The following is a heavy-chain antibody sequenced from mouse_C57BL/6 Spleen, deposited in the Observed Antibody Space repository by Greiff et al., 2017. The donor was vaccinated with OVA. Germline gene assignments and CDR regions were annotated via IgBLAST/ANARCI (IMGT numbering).Heavy chain of an antibody. J-gene: IGHJ2*01. CDR2: IYPGDGDT. Sequence: VQLQQSGPELVKPGASVKISCKASGYAFSSSWMNWVKQRPGKGLEWIGRIYPGDGDTNYNGKFKGKATLTADKSSSTAYMQLSSLTSEDSAVYFCARNDGYYMGYWGQGTTLTVSS. CDR3: ARNDGYYMGY. D-gene: IGHD2-3*01. V-gene: IGHV1-82*01. CDR1: GYAFSSSW.